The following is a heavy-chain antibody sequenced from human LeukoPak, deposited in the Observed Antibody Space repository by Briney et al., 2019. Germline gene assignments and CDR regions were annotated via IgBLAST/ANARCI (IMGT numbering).Heavy chain of an antibody. CDR1: GFTFKNYA. J-gene: IGHJ4*02. D-gene: IGHD3-16*02. Sequence: GGSLRLSCTPYGFTFKNYAMAWVRQAPGKGLDWVSGIRGSGETTYYADSVKGRFTISRDNSNNFLFLDMNSLRAEDTALYFCVRCIWGTYRSFDFWGLGTLVTVSS. CDR3: VRCIWGTYRSFDF. CDR2: IRGSGETT. V-gene: IGHV3-23*01.